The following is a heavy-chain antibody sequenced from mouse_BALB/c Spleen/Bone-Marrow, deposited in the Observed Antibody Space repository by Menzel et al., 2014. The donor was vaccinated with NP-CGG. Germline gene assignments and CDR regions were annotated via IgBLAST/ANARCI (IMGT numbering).Heavy chain of an antibody. V-gene: IGHV1S81*02. CDR1: GYTSTSYY. CDR3: TREGDSPFAY. J-gene: IGHJ3*01. D-gene: IGHD2-13*01. CDR2: INPSNGGT. Sequence: QVQLKDSGAELVKPGASVKLSCKASGYTSTSYYMYWVKRRPGQGLEWIGEINPSNGGTNFNEKFKSKATLTVDKSSSTAYMQLSSLTSEDSAVYYCTREGDSPFAYWGQGTLVTVSA.